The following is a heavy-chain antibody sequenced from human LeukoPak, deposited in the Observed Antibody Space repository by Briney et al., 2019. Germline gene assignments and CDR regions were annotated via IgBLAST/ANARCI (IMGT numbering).Heavy chain of an antibody. J-gene: IGHJ4*02. CDR3: ARRGSIAVAVLGY. V-gene: IGHV1-8*01. Sequence: ASVKVSCKASGYTFTSYDTNWVRQATGQGLEWMGWMNPNSGNTGYAQKFQGRVTMTRNTSISTAYMELSSLRSEDTAVYYCARRGSIAVAVLGYWGQGTLVTVSS. CDR1: GYTFTSYD. D-gene: IGHD6-19*01. CDR2: MNPNSGNT.